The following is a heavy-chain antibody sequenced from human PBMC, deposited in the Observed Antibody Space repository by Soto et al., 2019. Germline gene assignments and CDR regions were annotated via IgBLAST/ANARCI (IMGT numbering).Heavy chain of an antibody. CDR2: VSSSGSTI. V-gene: IGHV3-48*03. CDR3: ARGPYGSGVFDY. J-gene: IGHJ4*02. D-gene: IGHD3-10*01. CDR1: GFTFSSYE. Sequence: GGSLRLSCAASGFTFSSYEMNWVRQAPGKGLEWVSYVSSSGSTIYYADSVKGRFTISRDNAKNSLYLQMNSLRAEDTAVYYCARGPYGSGVFDYWGQGTLVTFSS.